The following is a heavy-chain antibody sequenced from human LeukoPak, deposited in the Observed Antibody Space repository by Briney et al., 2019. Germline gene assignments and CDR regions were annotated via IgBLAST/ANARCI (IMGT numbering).Heavy chain of an antibody. D-gene: IGHD1-1*01. J-gene: IGHJ4*02. CDR3: ARGSNWVDEAFDQ. V-gene: IGHV4-59*01. Sequence: SETLSLTCTVSSGSMNNYYWSWIRQPPGKGLEWIGYVSYSGSPDFNPSLKSPLNISVDTSKNQFSLKLSSVTAADTAVYYCARGSNWVDEAFDQWGQGTLVTVSS. CDR1: SGSMNNYY. CDR2: VSYSGSP.